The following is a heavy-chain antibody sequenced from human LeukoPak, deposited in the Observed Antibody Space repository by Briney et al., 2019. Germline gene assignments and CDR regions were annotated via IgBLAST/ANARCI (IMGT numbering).Heavy chain of an antibody. CDR1: GASVSSYH. D-gene: IGHD3-10*01. CDR2: IYTSGST. Sequence: PSETLSLTCSVSGASVSSYHWSWIRQPAGKGLEWIGLIYTSGSTNSNPSLKRRVTMSRDTSRNQFSLKLTSVTAADTAVYYCARGGGSYAFDIWGQGTMVTVSS. V-gene: IGHV4-4*07. J-gene: IGHJ3*02. CDR3: ARGGGSYAFDI.